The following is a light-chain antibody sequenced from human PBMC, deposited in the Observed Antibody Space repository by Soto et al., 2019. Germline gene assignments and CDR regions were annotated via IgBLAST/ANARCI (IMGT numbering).Light chain of an antibody. Sequence: EIVMTQSPATLSVSPGERATLSCRASQSVSSNFAWYQQKPGQAPRLLIYGASTRATNIPARFSGSGSGTEFPLTISSLQSEDFAVYYCQQYYKWPLTFGQGTKLEIK. J-gene: IGKJ2*01. CDR3: QQYYKWPLT. CDR2: GAS. CDR1: QSVSSN. V-gene: IGKV3-15*01.